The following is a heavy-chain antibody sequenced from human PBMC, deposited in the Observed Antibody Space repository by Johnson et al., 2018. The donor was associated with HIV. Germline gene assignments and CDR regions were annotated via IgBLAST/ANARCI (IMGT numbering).Heavy chain of an antibody. CDR3: AKSSRVATTFDAFDI. Sequence: QVQLVESGGGVVQPGRSLRLSCAASGFTFSSYAMHWVRQAPGKGLEWVAVISYDGSNKYYADSVKGRFTISRDNSKNTLYLQMKSLRAEDTAVYYCAKSSRVATTFDAFDIWGQGTMVTVSS. V-gene: IGHV3-30-3*02. CDR2: ISYDGSNK. D-gene: IGHD2-15*01. J-gene: IGHJ3*02. CDR1: GFTFSSYA.